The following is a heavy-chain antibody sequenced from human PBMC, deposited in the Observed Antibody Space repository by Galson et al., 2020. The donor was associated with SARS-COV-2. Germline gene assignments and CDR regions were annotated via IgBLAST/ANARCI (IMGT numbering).Heavy chain of an antibody. CDR1: GFTFSSYW. V-gene: IGHV3-74*01. CDR3: ARDQALGYPDAFDI. CDR2: INSDGSST. D-gene: IGHD5-18*01. Sequence: GGSLRLSCAASGFTFSSYWMHWVRQAPGKGLVWVSRINSDGSSTTYADSVKGRFTISRDNAKNTLYLQMNSLRAEDTAVYYCARDQALGYPDAFDIWGQGTMVTFSS. J-gene: IGHJ3*02.